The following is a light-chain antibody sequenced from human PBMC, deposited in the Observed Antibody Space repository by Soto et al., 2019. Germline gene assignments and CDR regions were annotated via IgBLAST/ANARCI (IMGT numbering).Light chain of an antibody. Sequence: QSVLTQPASVSGSPGQSITIPCTGTSGDVGGYNLVSWYQQHPGKAPKLMIYDVSNRPSGVSNRFSGSKSGNTASLTISGLQAEDEADYYCSSYTSSSPLFGGGTQLTV. V-gene: IGLV2-14*03. CDR3: SSYTSSSPL. CDR1: SGDVGGYNL. CDR2: DVS. J-gene: IGLJ2*01.